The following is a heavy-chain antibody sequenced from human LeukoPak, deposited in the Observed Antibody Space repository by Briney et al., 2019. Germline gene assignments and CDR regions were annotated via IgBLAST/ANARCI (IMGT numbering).Heavy chain of an antibody. Sequence: PSDTMSLSCTVCGGTIWTYCWSWIRKPAGKGLEWIGHICTSGTTNYNPSLKNRVTMSLDTSRIQFSLKLTSVTAADTAVYYCARARYDILTGYSLDYFDYWGQGTLVTVAS. J-gene: IGHJ4*02. V-gene: IGHV4-4*07. CDR2: ICTSGTT. CDR1: GGTIWTYC. D-gene: IGHD3-9*01. CDR3: ARARYDILTGYSLDYFDY.